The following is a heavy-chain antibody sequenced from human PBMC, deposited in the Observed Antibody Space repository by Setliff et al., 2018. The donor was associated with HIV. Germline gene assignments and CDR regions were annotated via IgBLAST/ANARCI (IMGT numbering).Heavy chain of an antibody. Sequence: SVKVSCKASGGTFSASGFSWVRQAPGQGLEWMGWIIPAFGTADYAQKFQGRVTITADASTSTAYMELISLRSEDTAVYYCARGEGSGWDTVEENYYNLDVWGPGSTVTVSS. CDR2: IIPAFGTA. V-gene: IGHV1-69*13. CDR1: GGTFSASG. D-gene: IGHD6-19*01. CDR3: ARGEGSGWDTVEENYYNLDV. J-gene: IGHJ6*02.